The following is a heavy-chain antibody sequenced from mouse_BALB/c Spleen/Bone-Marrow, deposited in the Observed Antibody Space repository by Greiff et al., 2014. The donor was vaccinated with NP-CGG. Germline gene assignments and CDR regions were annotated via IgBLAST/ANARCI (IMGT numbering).Heavy chain of an antibody. CDR2: IFPGDGST. Sequence: LQESGAELVKPGASVKLSCKASGYTFTSYDINWVRQRPEQGLEWIGRIFPGDGSTKYNEKFKGKATLTTDKSSSTAYMQLSRLTSEDSAVYFCASYYDGVMDYWGQGTSVTVSS. CDR3: ASYYDGVMDY. V-gene: IGHV1-85*01. J-gene: IGHJ4*01. D-gene: IGHD2-3*01. CDR1: GYTFTSYD.